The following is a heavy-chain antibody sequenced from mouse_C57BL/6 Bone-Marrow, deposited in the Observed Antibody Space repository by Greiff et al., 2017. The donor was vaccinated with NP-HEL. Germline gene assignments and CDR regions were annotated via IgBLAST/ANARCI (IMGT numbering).Heavy chain of an antibody. D-gene: IGHD1-1*01. Sequence: QVHVKQSGPELVKPGASVKISCKASGYAFSSSWMNWVKQRPGKGLEWIGRIYPGDGDTNYNGKFKGKATLTADKSSSTAYMQLSSLTSEDSAVYFCARGTVVEGYYAMDYWGQGTSVTVSS. CDR1: GYAFSSSW. CDR2: IYPGDGDT. J-gene: IGHJ4*01. V-gene: IGHV1-82*01. CDR3: ARGTVVEGYYAMDY.